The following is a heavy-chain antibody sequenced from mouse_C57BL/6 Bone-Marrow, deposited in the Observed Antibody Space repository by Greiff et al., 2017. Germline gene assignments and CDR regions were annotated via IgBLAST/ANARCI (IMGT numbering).Heavy chain of an antibody. CDR2: INPYNGGT. J-gene: IGHJ4*01. Sequence: EVQLQQSGPVLVKPGASVKMSCKASGYTFTDYYMNWVKQSHGKSLEWIGVINPYNGGTSYNQKFKGKATLTVVKSSSTAYMELNSLTSEDSAVYYCARALYDAMDYWGQGTSVAVSS. V-gene: IGHV1-19*01. CDR3: ARALYDAMDY. CDR1: GYTFTDYY.